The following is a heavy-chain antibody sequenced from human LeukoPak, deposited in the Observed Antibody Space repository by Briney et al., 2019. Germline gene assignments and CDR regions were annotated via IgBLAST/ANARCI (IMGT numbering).Heavy chain of an antibody. CDR2: IKQDGSEK. CDR3: ARGTSTRFLEWLFYYYGMDV. V-gene: IGHV3-7*01. J-gene: IGHJ6*02. CDR1: GFTFSSYW. Sequence: GGSLRLSCAASGFTFSSYWMSWVRQAPGKGLEWVANIKQDGSEKYYVDSVKGRFTISRDNAKNSLYLQMNSLRAEDTAVYYCARGTSTRFLEWLFYYYGMDVWGQGTTVTVSS. D-gene: IGHD3-3*01.